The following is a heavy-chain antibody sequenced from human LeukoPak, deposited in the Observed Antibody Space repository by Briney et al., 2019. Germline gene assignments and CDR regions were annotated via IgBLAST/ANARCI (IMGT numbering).Heavy chain of an antibody. D-gene: IGHD3-10*01. CDR1: GYTFTSYY. CDR2: INPSGGST. V-gene: IGHV1-46*01. CDR3: AREGEVLWFGESTPDFDY. J-gene: IGHJ4*02. Sequence: RASVKVSCTASGYTFTSYYMHWVRQAPGQGLEWMGIINPSGGSTSYAQKFQGRVTMTRDTSTSTVYMELSSLRSEDTAVYYCAREGEVLWFGESTPDFDYWGQGTLVTVSS.